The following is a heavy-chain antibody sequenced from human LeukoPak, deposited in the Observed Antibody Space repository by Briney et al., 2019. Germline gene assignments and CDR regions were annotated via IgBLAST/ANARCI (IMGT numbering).Heavy chain of an antibody. J-gene: IGHJ4*02. CDR2: INPSGGST. V-gene: IGHV1-46*01. CDR1: GYTFTSYY. D-gene: IGHD3-3*01. Sequence: ASVKVSCKASGYTFTSYYMRWVRQAPGQGLEWMGIINPSGGSTSYAQKFQGRVTMTRDTSTSTVYMELSSLRSEDTAVYYCARDPLSGYYTRNPFDYWGQGTLVTVSS. CDR3: ARDPLSGYYTRNPFDY.